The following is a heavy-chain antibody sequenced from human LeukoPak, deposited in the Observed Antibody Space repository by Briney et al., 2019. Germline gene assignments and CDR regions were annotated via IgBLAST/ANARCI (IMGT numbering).Heavy chain of an antibody. Sequence: SETLSLTCTVSGGSISSYYWSWIRQPPGKGLEGFGYIYYCERTNYHPSLRSRVTISVDTSKKQFSLKLSAVTAADTAVYYCARDSRYGSEPYDLGGGGTGVRVS. D-gene: IGHD3-10*01. J-gene: IGHJ4*02. CDR3: ARDSRYGSEPYDL. CDR1: GGSISSYY. CDR2: IYYCERT. V-gene: IGHV4-59*01.